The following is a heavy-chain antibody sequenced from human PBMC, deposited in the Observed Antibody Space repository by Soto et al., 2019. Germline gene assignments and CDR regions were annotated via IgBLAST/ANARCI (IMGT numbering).Heavy chain of an antibody. V-gene: IGHV4-39*01. J-gene: IGHJ4*02. Sequence: SETLSLTCFVSGGSISSNNYYWGWIRQPPGKGLEWIGSMSYSRSTYYNPSLKSRVTISVDTSKNQFSLKLSSVTAADTAVYYCARQTSLSGYEAKAGDYWGQGTLVTVSS. D-gene: IGHD5-12*01. CDR1: GGSISSNNYY. CDR3: ARQTSLSGYEAKAGDY. CDR2: MSYSRST.